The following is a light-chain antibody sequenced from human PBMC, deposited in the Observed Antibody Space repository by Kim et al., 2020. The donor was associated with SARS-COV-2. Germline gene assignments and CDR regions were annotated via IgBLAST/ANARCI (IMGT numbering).Light chain of an antibody. J-gene: IGLJ2*01. V-gene: IGLV3-9*01. CDR2: RDS. Sequence: SVALGQTARITCGGNNIGSKNVHWYQQKSGQAPVLVIYRDSNRPSGIPERFSGSNSGNTATLTISRAQAGDEADYYCQVWDSSNVVFGGGTQLTVL. CDR3: QVWDSSNVV. CDR1: NIGSKN.